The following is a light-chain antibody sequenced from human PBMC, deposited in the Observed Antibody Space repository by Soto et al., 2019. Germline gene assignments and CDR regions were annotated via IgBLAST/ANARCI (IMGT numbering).Light chain of an antibody. Sequence: QSVLSHPLSVSGSPGHSVTISCTGTSSDVGAYNAVSWYQQNPGKAPKFMIYDVTKRPSGVPDRFSGSKSGNTASLTISGLQAEDEADYYCFSYAGNYIYVFGTGTKVTVL. CDR3: FSYAGNYIYV. V-gene: IGLV2-11*01. J-gene: IGLJ1*01. CDR1: SSDVGAYNA. CDR2: DVT.